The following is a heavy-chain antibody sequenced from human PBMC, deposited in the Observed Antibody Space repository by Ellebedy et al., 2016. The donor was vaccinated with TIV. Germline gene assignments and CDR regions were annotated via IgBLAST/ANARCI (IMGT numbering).Heavy chain of an antibody. V-gene: IGHV1-18*04. J-gene: IGHJ4*02. CDR2: ISAYNGNR. CDR1: GYTFTNYA. CDR3: ARGHDYIWGSYRLPDY. Sequence: ASVQVSCKASGYTFTNYAISWVRQAPGQGLEYMGWISAYNGNRIYAQKLQGRVTMTTDTSTITAYMELRSLSSDDTAVYYCARGHDYIWGSYRLPDYWGQGTLVTVSS. D-gene: IGHD3-16*02.